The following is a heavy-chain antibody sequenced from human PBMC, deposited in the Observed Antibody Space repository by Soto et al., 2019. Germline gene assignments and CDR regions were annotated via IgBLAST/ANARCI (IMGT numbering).Heavy chain of an antibody. CDR1: GGSINSNNYF. J-gene: IGHJ4*02. CDR2: VSYSGST. V-gene: IGHV4-31*03. D-gene: IGHD3-10*01. CDR3: SRTIHHVTEVFQSARECYVDY. Sequence: QVQLQESGPGLVKPSQTLSLTCSVSGGSINSNNYFWSWIRQQPERGLQWIGYVSYSGSTRYNPSLKRGVTMSLTTYTNHSSLRQKTVPGADTAVYFCSRTIHHVTEVFQSARECYVDYWGLGTQVPVSS.